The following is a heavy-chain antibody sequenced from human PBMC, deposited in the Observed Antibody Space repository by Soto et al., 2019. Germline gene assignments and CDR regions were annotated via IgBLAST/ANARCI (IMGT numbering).Heavy chain of an antibody. CDR3: ARQSVMEDIVVVVAALDY. D-gene: IGHD2-15*01. CDR1: GGSFSGYY. V-gene: IGHV4-34*01. CDR2: INHSGST. Sequence: SETLSLTCAVYGGSFSGYYWSWIRQPPGKGLEWIGEINHSGSTNYNPSLKSRVTISVDTSKDQFSLKLSFVTAADTAVYYCARQSVMEDIVVVVAALDYWGQGTLVTVSS. J-gene: IGHJ4*02.